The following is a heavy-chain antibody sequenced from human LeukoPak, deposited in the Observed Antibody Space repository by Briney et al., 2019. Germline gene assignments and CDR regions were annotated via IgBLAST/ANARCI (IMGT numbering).Heavy chain of an antibody. D-gene: IGHD6-19*01. V-gene: IGHV3-23*01. CDR1: GFTFSAFA. CDR2: ITDDGYNT. J-gene: IGHJ4*02. CDR3: AKDLSYTIGASDH. Sequence: GGSLRLSCAASGFTFSAFAMTWVSQAPGKGLEWVSTITDDGYNTYSADSVKGRITFSRDNSKNTLSLQLRSLRAEDTAVYYCAKDLSYTIGASDHWGQGTLVTVSS.